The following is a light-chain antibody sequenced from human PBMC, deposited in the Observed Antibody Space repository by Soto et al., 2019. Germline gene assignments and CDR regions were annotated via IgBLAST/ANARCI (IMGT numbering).Light chain of an antibody. CDR1: SSDVGGYNY. Sequence: QSALTQPASVSGSPGQSITISCTGTSSDVGGYNYVSWYQQHPGKAPKLMIYEVNYRPSGVSNRFSGSKSGNTASLTISGLQAEDEANYYCCSYTSSSTVGFGGGTKLTVL. J-gene: IGLJ2*01. V-gene: IGLV2-14*01. CDR3: CSYTSSSTVG. CDR2: EVN.